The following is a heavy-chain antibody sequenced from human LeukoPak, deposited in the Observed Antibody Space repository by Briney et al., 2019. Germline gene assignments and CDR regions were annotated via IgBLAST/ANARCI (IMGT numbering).Heavy chain of an antibody. CDR3: ARAGVFWQQLEDY. CDR1: GFTFSSYS. D-gene: IGHD6-13*01. Sequence: GGSLRLSCAASGFTFSSYSMNWVRQAPGKGLEWVSYISSSSSTIYYADSVKGRFTISRDNAKNSLYLQMNSLRAEDTAVYYCARAGVFWQQLEDYWGQGTLVTVSS. J-gene: IGHJ4*02. CDR2: ISSSSSTI. V-gene: IGHV3-48*01.